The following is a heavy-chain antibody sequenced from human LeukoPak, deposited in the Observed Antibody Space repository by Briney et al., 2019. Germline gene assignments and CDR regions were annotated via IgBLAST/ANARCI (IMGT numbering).Heavy chain of an antibody. CDR3: AKNFSLMVF. J-gene: IGHJ1*01. CDR2: MRGYDGYT. D-gene: IGHD2-8*02. Sequence: GGSLRLSCAAAGFVFRENYMNWVRQAPGKGLEWVSGMRGYDGYTDYADSVRGRFTISRDNSRDTLFLEMNNLRIEDTAIYYCAKNFSLMVFWGPGTQVTVSS. CDR1: GFVFRENY. V-gene: IGHV3-23*01.